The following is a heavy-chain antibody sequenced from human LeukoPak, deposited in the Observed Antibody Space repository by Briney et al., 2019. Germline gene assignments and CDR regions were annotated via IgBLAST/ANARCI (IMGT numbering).Heavy chain of an antibody. D-gene: IGHD3-3*01. J-gene: IGHJ6*03. CDR2: MNPNSGNT. Sequence: ASVKVSCKXSGYTFTSYDINWVRQATGQGLEWMGWMNPNSGNTGYAQKFQGRVTITRNTSISTAYMELSSLRSEDTAVYYCARVLYYDFWSGYSLGNYYYMDVWGKGTTVTVSS. CDR1: GYTFTSYD. CDR3: ARVLYYDFWSGYSLGNYYYMDV. V-gene: IGHV1-8*03.